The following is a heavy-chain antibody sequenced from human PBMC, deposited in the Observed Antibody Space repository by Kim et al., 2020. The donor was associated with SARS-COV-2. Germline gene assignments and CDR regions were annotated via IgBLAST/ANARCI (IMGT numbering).Heavy chain of an antibody. J-gene: IGHJ4*02. Sequence: HGGTATFYVDSVRGRFTLSRDNAKNSLCLKMNSLRAEDTAVYYCARSVDYWGQGTLVTVSS. CDR2: HGGTAT. V-gene: IGHV3-7*01. CDR3: ARSVDY.